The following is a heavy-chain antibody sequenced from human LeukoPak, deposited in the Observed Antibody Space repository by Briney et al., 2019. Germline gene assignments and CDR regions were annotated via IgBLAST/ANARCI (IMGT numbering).Heavy chain of an antibody. J-gene: IGHJ4*02. CDR2: ISGSSSTM. Sequence: GGSLRLSCAASGFTFSSYGMNWVRQAPGKGLEWVSYISGSSSTMDYTDSVKGRFTISRDNAKNSLLLQMNSLRGEDTAVYYCASTRCTGTSCYLPILDWGQGILVTVSS. V-gene: IGHV3-48*01. CDR1: GFTFSSYG. D-gene: IGHD2-2*01. CDR3: ASTRCTGTSCYLPILD.